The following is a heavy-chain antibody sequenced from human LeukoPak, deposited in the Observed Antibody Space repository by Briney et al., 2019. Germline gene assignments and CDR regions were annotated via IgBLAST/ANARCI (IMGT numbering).Heavy chain of an antibody. D-gene: IGHD4-23*01. Sequence: PGGSLRLSCAVSGFTFSGYNMNWVRQAPGKGLEWIAYISSTSVIYYSDSLKGRFTISRDNAKNSLYLQMNSLRVDGTAVYYCAREGDGGNSGFAYWGQGTLVTVSS. CDR2: ISSTSVI. CDR1: GFTFSGYN. J-gene: IGHJ4*02. V-gene: IGHV3-48*01. CDR3: AREGDGGNSGFAY.